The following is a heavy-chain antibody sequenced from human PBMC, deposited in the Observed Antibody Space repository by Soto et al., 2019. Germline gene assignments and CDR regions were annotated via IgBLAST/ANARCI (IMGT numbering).Heavy chain of an antibody. Sequence: QVQLVQSGAEVKKPGASVKVSCKASGYTFTSYYMHWVRQAPGQGLEWMGIINPSGGSTSYAQKFQGRVTMTRDTSTSTVYMELSSLSSEDTAVYYCARDQGIAAAGINWFDPWGQGTLVTVSS. V-gene: IGHV1-46*03. CDR3: ARDQGIAAAGINWFDP. CDR2: INPSGGST. D-gene: IGHD6-13*01. J-gene: IGHJ5*02. CDR1: GYTFTSYY.